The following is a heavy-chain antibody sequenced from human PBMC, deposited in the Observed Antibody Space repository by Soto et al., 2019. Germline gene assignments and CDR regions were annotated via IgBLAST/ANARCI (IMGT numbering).Heavy chain of an antibody. Sequence: QVQLVQSGAEVKKPGSSVKVSCKASGGTFSSYAISWVRQAPGQGLEWMGGIIPIFGTANYAQKFQGRVTITADESTSTASMERSSLRSEDTAGYYCARHPGGRGYYYGMAVWGQGTTVTVSS. CDR1: GGTFSSYA. V-gene: IGHV1-69*12. CDR3: ARHPGGRGYYYGMAV. D-gene: IGHD2-15*01. CDR2: IIPIFGTA. J-gene: IGHJ6*02.